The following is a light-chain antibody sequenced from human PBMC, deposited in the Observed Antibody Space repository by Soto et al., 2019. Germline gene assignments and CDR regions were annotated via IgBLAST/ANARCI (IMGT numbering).Light chain of an antibody. J-gene: IGKJ1*01. Sequence: DIQMTQSPSTLSASVGDRVTITCRASQSISSWLAWYQQKPGKAPKLLIYKASSLESGVPSRFSGSGPRTEFTLTISSLQPDDFATYYCQQYNSYSWTFGQGTKVEIK. CDR1: QSISSW. CDR3: QQYNSYSWT. CDR2: KAS. V-gene: IGKV1-5*03.